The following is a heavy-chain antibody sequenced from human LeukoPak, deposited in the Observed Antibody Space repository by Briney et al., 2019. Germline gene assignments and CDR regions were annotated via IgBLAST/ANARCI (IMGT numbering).Heavy chain of an antibody. D-gene: IGHD3-9*01. J-gene: IGHJ4*02. Sequence: ASVKVSCKASGYTFTSYGISWVRQAPGQGLEWMGWISAYNGNTNYAQKLQGRVTMTTDTSTSTAYMELRSPRSDDTAVYYCARDTPVYDILTGYSIDYWGQGTLVTVSS. CDR3: ARDTPVYDILTGYSIDY. CDR2: ISAYNGNT. V-gene: IGHV1-18*01. CDR1: GYTFTSYG.